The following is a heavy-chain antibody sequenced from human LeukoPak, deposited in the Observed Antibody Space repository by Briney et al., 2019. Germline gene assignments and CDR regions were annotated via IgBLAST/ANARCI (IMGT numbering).Heavy chain of an antibody. CDR3: ARDRGSRQWLASLQNWFDP. V-gene: IGHV1-69*06. J-gene: IGHJ5*02. D-gene: IGHD6-19*01. Sequence: GGSLRLSCAASGFTFSSYAMSWVRQAPGQGLEWRGGIIPIFGTANYAQKFQGRVTITADKSTSTAYMELSSLRSEDTAVYYCARDRGSRQWLASLQNWFDPWGQGTLVTVSS. CDR2: IIPIFGTA. CDR1: GFTFSSYA.